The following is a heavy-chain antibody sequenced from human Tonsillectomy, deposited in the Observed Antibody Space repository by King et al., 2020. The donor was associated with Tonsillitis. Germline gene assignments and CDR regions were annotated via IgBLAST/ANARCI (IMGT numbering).Heavy chain of an antibody. CDR3: AKGGVVRDYYYYYGMDV. CDR1: GFTFSSYG. Sequence: VQLVESGGGVVQPGRSLRLSCAASGFTFSSYGMHWVRQAPGKGLEWVAVISYDGSNKYYADSWKGRFTISRDNSKNTLYLQMNSLRAEDTAVYYCAKGGVVRDYYYYYGMDVWGQGTTVTVSS. V-gene: IGHV3-30*18. CDR2: ISYDGSNK. D-gene: IGHD2-15*01. J-gene: IGHJ6*02.